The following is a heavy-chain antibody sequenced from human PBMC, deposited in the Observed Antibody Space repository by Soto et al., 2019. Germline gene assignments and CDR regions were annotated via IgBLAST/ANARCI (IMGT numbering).Heavy chain of an antibody. D-gene: IGHD6-6*01. Sequence: LRLSCAASGFTFSSYDMHWVRQATGKGLEWVSAIGTAGDTYYPGSVKGRFTISRENAKNSLYLQMNSLRAGDTAVYYCARGSSSHYYYGMDVWGQGTTVTVSS. V-gene: IGHV3-13*01. J-gene: IGHJ6*02. CDR2: IGTAGDT. CDR1: GFTFSSYD. CDR3: ARGSSSHYYYGMDV.